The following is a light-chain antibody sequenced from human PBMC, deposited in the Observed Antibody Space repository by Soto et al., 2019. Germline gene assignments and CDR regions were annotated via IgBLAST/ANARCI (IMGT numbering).Light chain of an antibody. Sequence: QSVLTQPPSVSGAPGQRVTISCTGSSSNIGAGYDVHWYQQLPGTAPKLLIYGDNNRPSGAPDRFSGSKSGTSASLAITGLQAEDEADYYCQSYDSSLSAWVFGGGTKVTVL. J-gene: IGLJ3*02. V-gene: IGLV1-40*01. CDR1: SSNIGAGYD. CDR3: QSYDSSLSAWV. CDR2: GDN.